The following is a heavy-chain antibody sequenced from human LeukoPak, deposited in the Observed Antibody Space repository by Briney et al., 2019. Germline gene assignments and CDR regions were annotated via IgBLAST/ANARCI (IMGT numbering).Heavy chain of an antibody. CDR1: GGSISSGDYY. V-gene: IGHV4-30-4*08. Sequence: PSETLSLTCTVSGGSISSGDYYWSWIRQPPGKGLEWIRYIYYSGSTYYNPSLKSRVTISVDTSKNQFSLKLSSVTAADTAVYYCARKYSSGWYGPFDYWGQGTLVTVSS. J-gene: IGHJ4*02. D-gene: IGHD6-19*01. CDR3: ARKYSSGWYGPFDY. CDR2: IYYSGST.